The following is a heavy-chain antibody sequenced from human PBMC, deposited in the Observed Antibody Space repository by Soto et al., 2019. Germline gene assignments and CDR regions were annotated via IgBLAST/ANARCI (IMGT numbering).Heavy chain of an antibody. V-gene: IGHV4-34*01. CDR2: INHSGST. Sequence: PSETLSLTCAVYGGSFSGYYWSWIRQPPGKGLEWIGEINHSGSTNYNPSLKSRVTISVDNAKNSLYLQMNSLRAEDTAVYHCARDQGRLYSSYSWFDPWGQGTLVTVSS. D-gene: IGHD3-22*01. J-gene: IGHJ5*02. CDR3: ARDQGRLYSSYSWFDP. CDR1: GGSFSGYY.